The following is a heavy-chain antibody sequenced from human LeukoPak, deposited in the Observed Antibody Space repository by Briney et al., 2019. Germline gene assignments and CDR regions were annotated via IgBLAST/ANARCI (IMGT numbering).Heavy chain of an antibody. CDR1: GFTFSDYY. CDR3: AKRRDYFDH. Sequence: GRSLRLSCAVSGFTFSDYYMSWIRQAPGKGLEWLSYVRGSGSSTYYADSVRGRFTISRDNSQNSLYLQMNSLRTEDTAVYYCAKRRDYFDHWGQGALVTVSS. J-gene: IGHJ4*02. CDR2: VRGSGSST. V-gene: IGHV3-11*01.